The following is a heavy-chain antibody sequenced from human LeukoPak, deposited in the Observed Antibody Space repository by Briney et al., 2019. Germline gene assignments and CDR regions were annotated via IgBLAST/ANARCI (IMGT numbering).Heavy chain of an antibody. Sequence: GGSLRLSCAASGFTFSTYAMSWVRQAPGKGLEWVSAISGSGGSTYYADSVRGRFTISRDNSKNTLYLQMNSVRAEDTSIYFCAKALEQETVIALDSWGQGTLVTVSS. J-gene: IGHJ4*02. V-gene: IGHV3-23*01. CDR2: ISGSGGST. CDR1: GFTFSTYA. CDR3: AKALEQETVIALDS. D-gene: IGHD6-13*01.